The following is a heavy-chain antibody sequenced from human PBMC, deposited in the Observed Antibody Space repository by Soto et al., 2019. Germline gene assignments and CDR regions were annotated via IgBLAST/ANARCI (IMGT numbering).Heavy chain of an antibody. CDR3: TKGGIPRRYNIPKVDFDY. Sequence: GGSLRLSCAASGFIFSNYAMSWVRQAPGRGLEWVSAISGSGATTYYPDSVKGRFTISRDNSKNTLYLQMNNLRADGTAVYYCTKGGIPRRYNIPKVDFDYWGHGSLVTVSS. CDR2: ISGSGATT. D-gene: IGHD1-1*01. J-gene: IGHJ4*01. V-gene: IGHV3-23*01. CDR1: GFIFSNYA.